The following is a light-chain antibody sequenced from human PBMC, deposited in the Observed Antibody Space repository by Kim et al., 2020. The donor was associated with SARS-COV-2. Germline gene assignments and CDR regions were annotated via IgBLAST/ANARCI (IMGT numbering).Light chain of an antibody. CDR1: QSISRN. CDR3: QVNGGIPRFVT. J-gene: IGKJ5*01. CDR2: GAS. V-gene: IGKV3-20*01. Sequence: EIVMTQSPGILSLSPGERATLSCRASQSISRNLVWYQQKPGQAPRLLIYGASTRATGIPDRFSGSGSGTEFSLTISRLEPEDFAVYYCQVNGGIPRFVTFGHRTR.